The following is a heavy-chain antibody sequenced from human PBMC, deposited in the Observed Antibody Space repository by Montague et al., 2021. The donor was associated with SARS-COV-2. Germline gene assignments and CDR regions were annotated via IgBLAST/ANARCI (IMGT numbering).Heavy chain of an antibody. CDR3: ARAALGGYDSYFDY. V-gene: IGHV3-30*04. J-gene: IGHJ4*02. Sequence: SLRLSCSASGFTFSSYAMYWVRQAPGKGLEWVAVISYDGSNKYYXDSVKGRFTISRDNSKNTLYLQMNSLRAEDTAVYYCARAALGGYDSYFDYWGQGTLVTVSS. D-gene: IGHD5-12*01. CDR2: ISYDGSNK. CDR1: GFTFSSYA.